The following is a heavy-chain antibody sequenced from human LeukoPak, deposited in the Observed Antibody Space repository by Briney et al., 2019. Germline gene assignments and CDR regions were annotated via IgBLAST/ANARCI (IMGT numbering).Heavy chain of an antibody. CDR3: ARGRYYYDSSCYLLYDGMDV. J-gene: IGHJ6*02. Sequence: SETLSLTCAVYGGSFSGYYWSWIRQPPGKGLEWIGEINHSGSTNYNPSLKSRVTISVDTSKNQFSLKLSSVTAADTAVYYCARGRYYYDSSCYLLYDGMDVWGQGTTVTVSS. CDR2: INHSGST. V-gene: IGHV4-34*01. D-gene: IGHD3-22*01. CDR1: GGSFSGYY.